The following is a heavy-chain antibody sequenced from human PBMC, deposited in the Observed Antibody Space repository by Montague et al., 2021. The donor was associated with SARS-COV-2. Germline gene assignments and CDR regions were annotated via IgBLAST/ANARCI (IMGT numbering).Heavy chain of an antibody. CDR1: GGSFGDDH. Sequence: SETLSLTCAVYGGSFGDDHWSWIRQPPGKGLEWIGNISQSGRTNYNPSLKSRVTISVDTSKNQFSLKLTSVTAADTGLYFCARGHLSVSMIVVVFTSASYYLVYWGQGAQVTASS. D-gene: IGHD3-22*01. V-gene: IGHV4-34*01. CDR3: ARGHLSVSMIVVVFTSASYYLVY. CDR2: ISQSGRT. J-gene: IGHJ4*02.